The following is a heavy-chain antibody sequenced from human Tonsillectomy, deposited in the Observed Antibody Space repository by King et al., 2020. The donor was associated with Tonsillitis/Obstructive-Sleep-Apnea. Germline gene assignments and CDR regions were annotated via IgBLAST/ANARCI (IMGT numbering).Heavy chain of an antibody. J-gene: IGHJ3*01. CDR1: GFTFRDYG. CDR2: IRSKTYGGTT. D-gene: IGHD1-26*01. CDR3: TRVGTSGRYSSDF. Sequence: EVQLVESGGGLVQPGRSLRLSCTVSGFTFRDYGMSWVRQAPGKELEWVGFIRSKTYGGTTDYAASVKGRVTISTDDSKSIAYLQMNSLKTGDTAVYYCTRVGTSGRYSSDFWGQGTMVTVSS. V-gene: IGHV3-49*04.